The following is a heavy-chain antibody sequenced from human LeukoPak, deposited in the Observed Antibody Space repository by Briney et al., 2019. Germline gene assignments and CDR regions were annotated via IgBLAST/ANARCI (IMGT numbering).Heavy chain of an antibody. Sequence: GGSLRLYCAASGFTFSNFVMNWVRQAPGKGLQWVSTIGAGGVNTFYADSVKGRFTISRDDSQNTLYQQLNSLRAEDTAFYYCAKGDTVFRGGPDYWGQGTLVTVSS. CDR1: GFTFSNFV. CDR2: IGAGGVNT. J-gene: IGHJ4*02. CDR3: AKGDTVFRGGPDY. V-gene: IGHV3-23*01. D-gene: IGHD3-10*01.